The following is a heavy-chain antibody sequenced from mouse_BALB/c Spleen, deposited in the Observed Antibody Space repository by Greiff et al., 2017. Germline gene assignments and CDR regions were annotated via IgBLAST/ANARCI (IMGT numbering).Heavy chain of an antibody. J-gene: IGHJ2*01. CDR2: IRLKSNNYAT. D-gene: IGHD2-10*02. CDR1: GFTFSNYW. CDR3: TRRYGNYVGYFDY. Sequence: EVKLVESGGGLVQPGGSMKLSCVASGFTFSNYWMNWVRQSPEKGLEWVAEIRLKSNNYATHYAESVKGRFTISRDDSKSSVYLQMNNLRAEDTGIYYCTRRYGNYVGYFDYWGQGTTLTVSS. V-gene: IGHV6-6*02.